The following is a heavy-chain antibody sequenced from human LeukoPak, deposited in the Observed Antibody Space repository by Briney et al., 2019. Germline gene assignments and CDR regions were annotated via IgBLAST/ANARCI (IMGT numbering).Heavy chain of an antibody. CDR1: GYTFTGYY. Sequence: ASVKVSCKASGYTFTGYYMHWVRQAPRQGLEWMGWITPNSGGTNYAQKFQGRITMTRDTSISTAYMELSRLRSDDTAVYYCARGSGTYDFDYWGQGILVTVSS. D-gene: IGHD1-26*01. CDR3: ARGSGTYDFDY. CDR2: ITPNSGGT. J-gene: IGHJ4*02. V-gene: IGHV1-2*02.